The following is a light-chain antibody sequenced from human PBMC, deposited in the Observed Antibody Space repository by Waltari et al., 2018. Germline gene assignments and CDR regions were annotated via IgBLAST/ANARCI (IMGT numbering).Light chain of an antibody. J-gene: IGLJ3*02. Sequence: QSVLTQPPSVSAAPGQKVTISCSGSSSDLGNNFVSWYQQFPGAAPKLLIYEKNKPPPRIPDPFSCSKSGTSATPGITGLQTGDEADYYCGTWDNSMRRVFGGGTKLTVL. CDR1: SSDLGNNF. CDR3: GTWDNSMRRV. CDR2: EKN. V-gene: IGLV1-51*02.